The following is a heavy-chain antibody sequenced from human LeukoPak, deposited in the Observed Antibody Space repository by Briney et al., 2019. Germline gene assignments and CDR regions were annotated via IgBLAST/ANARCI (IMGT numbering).Heavy chain of an antibody. Sequence: PGGSLRLSCAASGFTFSSYAMHWVRQAPGKGLEWVAVISYDGSNKYYADSVKGRFTISRDNSKNTLYLQMNSLRAEDTAVYYCARRKGCYDYWGQGTLVTVSS. CDR3: ARRKGCYDY. CDR1: GFTFSSYA. D-gene: IGHD2-15*01. CDR2: ISYDGSNK. V-gene: IGHV3-30-3*01. J-gene: IGHJ4*02.